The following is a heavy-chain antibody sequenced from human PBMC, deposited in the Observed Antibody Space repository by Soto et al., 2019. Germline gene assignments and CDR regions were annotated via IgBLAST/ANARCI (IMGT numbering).Heavy chain of an antibody. Sequence: GGSLRLSCTASGFTFGDYAMSWVRQAPGKGLEWVGFIRSKAYGGTTEYAASVKGRFTISRDDSKSIAYLKMNSLKTEDTSVYYCTRVVLYCSGSSCYGGAFDIWGQGTMVTVSS. D-gene: IGHD2-15*01. J-gene: IGHJ3*02. CDR2: IRSKAYGGTT. V-gene: IGHV3-49*04. CDR1: GFTFGDYA. CDR3: TRVVLYCSGSSCYGGAFDI.